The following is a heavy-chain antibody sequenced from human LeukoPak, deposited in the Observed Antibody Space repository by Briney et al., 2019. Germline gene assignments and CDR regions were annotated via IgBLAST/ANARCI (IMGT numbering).Heavy chain of an antibody. CDR3: ARGKAGVAGIPYYYYMDV. CDR2: INSDGSST. Sequence: PGGSLRLSCAASGFTFSSYWMHWVRQAPGKGLVWVSRINSDGSSTSYADSVKGRFTISRDNAKNTLYLQMNSLRAEDTAVYYCARGKAGVAGIPYYYYMDVWGNGTTVTVSS. J-gene: IGHJ6*03. D-gene: IGHD6-19*01. CDR1: GFTFSSYW. V-gene: IGHV3-74*01.